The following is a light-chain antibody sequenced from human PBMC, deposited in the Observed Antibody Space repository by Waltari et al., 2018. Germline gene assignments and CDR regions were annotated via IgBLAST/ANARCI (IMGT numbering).Light chain of an antibody. CDR2: KDS. CDR3: QSADTSGSRWV. V-gene: IGLV3-25*03. CDR1: ALPKQY. Sequence: SYELTQPPSVSVSPGQTARITCSGDALPKQYAYWYQQKPGQAPILVIYKDSERPSGIQERCAGSRSGTIVTLTIGGVQAEDEADYYCQSADTSGSRWVFGGGTKLTVL. J-gene: IGLJ3*02.